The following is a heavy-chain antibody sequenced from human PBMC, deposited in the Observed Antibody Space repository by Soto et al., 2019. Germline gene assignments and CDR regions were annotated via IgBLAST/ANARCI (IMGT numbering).Heavy chain of an antibody. CDR3: ARDDPMVVAATNSYSGMDV. D-gene: IGHD2-15*01. Sequence: QVQLVQSGAEVKKPGSSVKVSCKASGGTFSSYAISWVRQAPGQGLEWMGGIIPIFGTANYAQKFQGRVTITADKSTSTAYMELSSRGSEDTAVYYCARDDPMVVAATNSYSGMDVWGQGTTVTVSS. CDR1: GGTFSSYA. CDR2: IIPIFGTA. V-gene: IGHV1-69*06. J-gene: IGHJ6*02.